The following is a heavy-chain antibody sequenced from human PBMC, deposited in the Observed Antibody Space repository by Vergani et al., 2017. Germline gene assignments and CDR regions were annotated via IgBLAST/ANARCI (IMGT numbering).Heavy chain of an antibody. CDR2: ISSSGSPI. V-gene: IGHV3-48*01. D-gene: IGHD5-18*01. J-gene: IGHJ4*02. Sequence: EMQLVDSGGGLVQPGGSLRLSCAASGFTFRRYSMNWVRQAPGKGLEWVSYISSSGSPIYYADSVKGRFTISRDNAKNSLYLQMNSLRAEDTAVYYCARDHGYSFGSYYFDYWGQGTLVTVSS. CDR3: ARDHGYSFGSYYFDY. CDR1: GFTFRRYS.